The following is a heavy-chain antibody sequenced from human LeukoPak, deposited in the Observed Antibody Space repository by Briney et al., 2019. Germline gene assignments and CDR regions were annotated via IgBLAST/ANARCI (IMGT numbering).Heavy chain of an antibody. J-gene: IGHJ6*03. CDR1: GFTFSSYA. D-gene: IGHD4-11*01. CDR2: IGGSSSTI. CDR3: ARGGDSNYYYYYYMDV. V-gene: IGHV3-48*04. Sequence: GGSLRLSCAASGFTFSSYAMHWVRQAPGKGLEWVSYIGGSSSTIYYADSVKGRFTISRDNAKNSLYLQMNSLRAEDTAVYYCARGGDSNYYYYYYMDVWGKGTTVTVSS.